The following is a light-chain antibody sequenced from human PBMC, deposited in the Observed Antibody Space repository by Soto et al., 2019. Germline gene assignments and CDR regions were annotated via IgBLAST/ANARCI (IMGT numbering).Light chain of an antibody. V-gene: IGKV1-5*03. CDR1: QSISSW. J-gene: IGKJ1*01. CDR3: QQYNSYPGT. Sequence: DIQMTQSPSTLSASVGDRVTTTCRASQSISSWLAWYQQKPGKAPKVLIYKASSLEGGVPSRFSGSGSGTEFTLTISSLQPDDFATYYCQQYNSYPGTFGQGTKVEIK. CDR2: KAS.